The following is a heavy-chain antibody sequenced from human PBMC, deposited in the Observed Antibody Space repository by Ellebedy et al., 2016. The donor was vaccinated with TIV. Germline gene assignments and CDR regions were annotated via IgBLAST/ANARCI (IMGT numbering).Heavy chain of an antibody. V-gene: IGHV3-23*01. Sequence: GESLKISCATSGFAFSSYAMRWVRQAPGKGLAWVSAISDNGVITKYADSVKGRFTISRDNSKNTLYLQTNSLSAEGTAVYYCSRAGGIGVVDYWGQGTLVTVSS. CDR1: GFAFSSYA. CDR3: SRAGGIGVVDY. J-gene: IGHJ4*02. D-gene: IGHD3-3*01. CDR2: ISDNGVIT.